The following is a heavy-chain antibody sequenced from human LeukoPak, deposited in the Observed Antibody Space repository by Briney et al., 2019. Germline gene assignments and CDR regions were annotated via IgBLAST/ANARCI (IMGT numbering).Heavy chain of an antibody. CDR1: GFTFSSYG. CDR2: ISGSGGST. CDR3: AKGRITMIVVVPFDY. D-gene: IGHD3-22*01. Sequence: GGSLRLSCAASGFTFSSYGMTWVRQAPGKGLEWVSAISGSGGSTYYADSVKGRFTISRDNSKNTLYLQMNSLRAEDTAVYYCAKGRITMIVVVPFDYWGQGTLVTVSS. V-gene: IGHV3-23*01. J-gene: IGHJ4*02.